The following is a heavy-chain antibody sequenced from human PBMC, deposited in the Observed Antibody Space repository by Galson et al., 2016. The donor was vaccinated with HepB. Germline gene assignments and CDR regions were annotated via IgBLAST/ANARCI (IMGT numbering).Heavy chain of an antibody. CDR3: VREYYGRLEQ. Sequence: SLRLSCAVSGFSLSHYGMTWVRLAPGRGLEWISFISNTSPTTYYADSVRGRFTTSRDNAKNSLYLEMNSLRDEDTAVYFCVREYYGRLEQWGQETLVTVSS. CDR1: GFSLSHYG. V-gene: IGHV3-48*02. D-gene: IGHD2-21*01. CDR2: ISNTSPTT. J-gene: IGHJ4*02.